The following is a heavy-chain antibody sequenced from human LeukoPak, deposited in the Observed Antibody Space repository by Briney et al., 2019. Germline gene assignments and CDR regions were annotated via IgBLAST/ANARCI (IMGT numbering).Heavy chain of an antibody. CDR2: ISGSGDNT. CDR1: GFTFSSYA. D-gene: IGHD3-22*01. V-gene: IGHV3-23*01. Sequence: PGGSLRLSCVVSGFTFSSYAMSWVRQAPGKGLEWVSGISGSGDNTYYADSVKGRFTISRDNSKNTLYVQMNSLGTEDTAANYCAKGSYYDSSGSFYFDYWGQGTLVTASS. J-gene: IGHJ4*02. CDR3: AKGSYYDSSGSFYFDY.